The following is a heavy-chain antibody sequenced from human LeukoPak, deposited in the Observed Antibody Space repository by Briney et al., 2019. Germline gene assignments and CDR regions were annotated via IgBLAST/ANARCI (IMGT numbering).Heavy chain of an antibody. V-gene: IGHV4-34*01. CDR1: GGSFSGYY. Sequence: SETLSLTCAVYGGSFSGYYWSWIRQPPGKGLELIGEINHSGSTNYNPSLKSRVTISVDTSKNQFSLKLSSVTAADTAVYYCARGLGYWGQGTLVTVSS. CDR2: INHSGST. CDR3: ARGLGY. J-gene: IGHJ4*02.